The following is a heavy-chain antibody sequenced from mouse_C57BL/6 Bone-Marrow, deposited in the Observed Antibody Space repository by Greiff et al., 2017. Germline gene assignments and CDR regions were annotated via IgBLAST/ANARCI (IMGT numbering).Heavy chain of an antibody. CDR3: ARCYWAMDY. Sequence: VKLVESGAELARPGASVKLSCKASGYTFTSYGISRVKQRTGQGLEWIGEISPRSGNTYYNEKFKGKATPTAEKSSSTAYMELRSLTSEDSAVYFCARCYWAMDYWGQGTSVTVSS. D-gene: IGHD1-1*01. CDR2: ISPRSGNT. J-gene: IGHJ4*01. V-gene: IGHV1-81*01. CDR1: GYTFTSYG.